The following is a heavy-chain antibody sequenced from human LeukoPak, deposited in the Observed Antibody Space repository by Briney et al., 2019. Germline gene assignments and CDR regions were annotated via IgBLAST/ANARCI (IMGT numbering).Heavy chain of an antibody. CDR1: GGSISSINW. D-gene: IGHD1-26*01. V-gene: IGHV4-4*02. Sequence: PSETLSLTCGVSGGSISSINWWSWVRQVPGEGLEWIGEISLTGRTNYNPSLNSRLTLSLDEFRNQVSLNLTSVTAADTAIYYCSGESGPFCPFGYWGQGTLVVVPS. CDR3: SGESGPFCPFGY. J-gene: IGHJ4*02. CDR2: ISLTGRT.